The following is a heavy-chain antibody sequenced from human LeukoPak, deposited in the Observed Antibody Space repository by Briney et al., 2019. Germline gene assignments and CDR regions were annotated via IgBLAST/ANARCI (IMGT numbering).Heavy chain of an antibody. V-gene: IGHV1-69*05. J-gene: IGHJ3*02. CDR3: ARVEFYYDSSGYGAFDI. Sequence: ASVKVSCKASGGTFSSYAISWVRQAPGQGLEWMGGIIPIFGTANYAQKFQGRVTITTDESTCTAYMELSSLRSEDTAVYYCARVEFYYDSSGYGAFDIWGQGTMVTVSS. CDR1: GGTFSSYA. CDR2: IIPIFGTA. D-gene: IGHD3-22*01.